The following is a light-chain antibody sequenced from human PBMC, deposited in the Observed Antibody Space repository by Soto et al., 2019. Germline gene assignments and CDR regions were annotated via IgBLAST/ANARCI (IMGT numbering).Light chain of an antibody. J-gene: IGKJ2*01. Sequence: AIQLTQSPSSLSASVGDRDTITCRASQAIRNDLVWFQEKPGKPPNLLIYAASSLQTGVPSRFSGTGFGTVFTLTISSLQPEDFATYFCLQDHTFPYTFGQGTKVDIK. CDR3: LQDHTFPYT. V-gene: IGKV1-6*01. CDR1: QAIRND. CDR2: AAS.